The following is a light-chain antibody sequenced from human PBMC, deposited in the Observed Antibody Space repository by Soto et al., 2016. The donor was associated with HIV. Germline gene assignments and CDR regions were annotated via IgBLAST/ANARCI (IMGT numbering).Light chain of an antibody. V-gene: IGLV3-19*01. CDR1: SLRKYY. CDR3: NPRXSSDNHNYV. J-gene: IGLJ1*01. Sequence: SSELTQDPAVSVALGQTVRITCQGDSLRKYYASWYQQKPGQAPVLVIYGKNNRPSGIPDRFSGSNSVNTASLTITGAQAEDEADYYCNPRXSSDNHNYVFGTGTKVTVL. CDR2: GKN.